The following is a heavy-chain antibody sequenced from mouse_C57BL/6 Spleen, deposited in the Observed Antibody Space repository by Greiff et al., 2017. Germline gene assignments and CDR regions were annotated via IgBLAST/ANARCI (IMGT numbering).Heavy chain of an antibody. J-gene: IGHJ4*01. CDR3: TTGGNFYYAMDY. CDR2: IDPENGDT. CDR1: GFNIKDDY. Sequence: EVHLVESGAELVRPGASVKLSCTASGFNIKDDYMHWVKQRPEQGLEWIGWIDPENGDTEYASKFQGKATITADTSSNTAYLQLSSLTSEDTAVYYCTTGGNFYYAMDYWGQGTSVTVSS. D-gene: IGHD2-1*01. V-gene: IGHV14-4*01.